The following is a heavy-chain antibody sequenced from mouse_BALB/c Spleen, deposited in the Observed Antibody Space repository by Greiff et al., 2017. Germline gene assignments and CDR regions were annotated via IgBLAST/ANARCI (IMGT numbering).Heavy chain of an antibody. J-gene: IGHJ2*01. CDR1: GFSLTSYG. Sequence: QVQLQQSGPGLVQPSQSLSITCTVSGFSLTSYGVHWVRQSPGKGLEWLGVIWSGGSTDYNAAFISRLSISKDNSKSQVFFKMNSLQANDTAIYSSARKDNGNYFFDYWGEGTTLTVSS. CDR3: ARKDNGNYFFDY. CDR2: IWSGGST. V-gene: IGHV2-2*02. D-gene: IGHD2-1*01.